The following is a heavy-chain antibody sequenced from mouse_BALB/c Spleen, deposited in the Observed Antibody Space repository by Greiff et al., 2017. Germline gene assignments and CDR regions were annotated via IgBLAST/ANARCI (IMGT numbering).Heavy chain of an antibody. Sequence: EVQLVESGPGLVKPSQSLSLTCSVTGYSITSGYYWNWIRQFPGNKLEWMGYISYDGSNNYNPSLKNRISITRDTSKNQFFLKLNSVTTEDTATYYCARNWEEVFAYWGQGTLVTVSA. CDR3: ARNWEEVFAY. D-gene: IGHD4-1*01. J-gene: IGHJ3*01. V-gene: IGHV3-6*02. CDR2: ISYDGSN. CDR1: GYSITSGYY.